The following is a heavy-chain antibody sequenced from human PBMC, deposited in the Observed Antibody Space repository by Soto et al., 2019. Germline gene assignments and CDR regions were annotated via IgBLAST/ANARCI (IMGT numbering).Heavy chain of an antibody. J-gene: IGHJ6*02. CDR2: ITSSSGHI. CDR3: VRERGLSSFYGMDV. Sequence: EVQLVESGGGLVKPGGSLRLSCEASGFTLTTYTMTWVRQASGKGLEWVSSITSSSGHIYYADSVKGRFTISRDNARNSLYLQMSSLRAEDTAVYYCVRERGLSSFYGMDVWGQGTTVTVSS. CDR1: GFTLTTYT. D-gene: IGHD3-10*01. V-gene: IGHV3-21*02.